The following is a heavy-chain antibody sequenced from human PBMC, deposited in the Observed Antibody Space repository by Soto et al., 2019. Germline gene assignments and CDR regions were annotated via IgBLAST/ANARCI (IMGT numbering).Heavy chain of an antibody. J-gene: IGHJ4*02. CDR3: AKHINRITMIVVVILDY. D-gene: IGHD3-22*01. Sequence: GGSLRLSCAASGFTFSSYAMSWVRQAPGKGLEWVSAICGSGGSTYYADSVKGRFTISRDNSKNTLYLQMNSLRAADTAVYFCAKHINRITMIVVVILDYWGQGTLVTVSS. CDR1: GFTFSSYA. CDR2: ICGSGGST. V-gene: IGHV3-23*01.